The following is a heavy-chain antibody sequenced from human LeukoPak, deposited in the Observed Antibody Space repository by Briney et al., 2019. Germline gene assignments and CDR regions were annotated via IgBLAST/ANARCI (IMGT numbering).Heavy chain of an antibody. D-gene: IGHD6-13*01. CDR3: ARERAWTKYISIWYGGDAFDI. J-gene: IGHJ3*02. CDR2: VSSRGSTI. CDR1: GFTFSSYE. Sequence: GGSLRLSCAASGFTFSSYEMNWVRQAPGKWLDWVSYVSSRGSTINYADSVKGRFTISRDNAKNSLYLQMNSLRAEDTSVYYCARERAWTKYISIWYGGDAFDISGQGTMVTVSS. V-gene: IGHV3-48*03.